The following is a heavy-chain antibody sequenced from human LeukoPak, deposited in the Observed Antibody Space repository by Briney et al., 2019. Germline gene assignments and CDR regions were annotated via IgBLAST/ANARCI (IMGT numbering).Heavy chain of an antibody. D-gene: IGHD2-21*01. Sequence: GGSLRLSCAASGFTFSNYAMNWVRQAPGKGLEWVSGISSSGDNIYFADSVKGRFTISRDNSKNTLFLQMNTLRAEDTALYYCAKTRGGNFCGLTCGLDVWGPGTTVTVSS. CDR3: AKTRGGNFCGLTCGLDV. CDR1: GFTFSNYA. J-gene: IGHJ6*02. V-gene: IGHV3-23*01. CDR2: ISSSGDNI.